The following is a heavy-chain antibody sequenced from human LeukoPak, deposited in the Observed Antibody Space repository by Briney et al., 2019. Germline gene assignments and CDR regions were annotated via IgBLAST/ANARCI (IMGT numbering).Heavy chain of an antibody. J-gene: IGHJ4*02. D-gene: IGHD6-6*01. CDR2: INPNSGGT. Sequence: ASVKVSCKASGYTFTGYYVHWVRQAPGQGLEWMGWINPNSGGTNYAQKFQGRVTMTRDTSISTAYMELSRLRSDDTAVYYCARDLPSSSSQADDYWGQGTLVTVSS. V-gene: IGHV1-2*02. CDR3: ARDLPSSSSQADDY. CDR1: GYTFTGYY.